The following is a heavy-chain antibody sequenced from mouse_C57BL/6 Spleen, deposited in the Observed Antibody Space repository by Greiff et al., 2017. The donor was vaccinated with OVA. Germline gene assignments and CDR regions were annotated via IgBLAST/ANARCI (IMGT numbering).Heavy chain of an antibody. V-gene: IGHV1-42*01. CDR3: ARRGNYDGYYDAMDY. D-gene: IGHD2-3*01. Sequence: VQLQQSGPELVKPGASVKISCKASGYSFTGYYMNWVKQSPEKSLEWIGEINPSTGGTTYNQKFKAKATLTVDKSSSTAYMQLKSLTSEDSAVYYCARRGNYDGYYDAMDYWGQGTSVTVSS. CDR2: INPSTGGT. CDR1: GYSFTGYY. J-gene: IGHJ4*01.